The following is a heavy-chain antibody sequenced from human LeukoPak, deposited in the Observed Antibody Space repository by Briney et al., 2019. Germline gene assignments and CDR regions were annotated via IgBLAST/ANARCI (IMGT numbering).Heavy chain of an antibody. CDR2: ISYDGSNK. CDR3: AKVGPPASGYYERFDY. V-gene: IGHV3-30*18. Sequence: GGSLRLSCAASGFTLSSYGMHWVRQAPGKGLEWVAVISYDGSNKYYADSVKGRFTISRDNSKNTLYLQMNSLRAEDTAVYYCAKVGPPASGYYERFDYWGQGTLVTVSS. D-gene: IGHD3-22*01. J-gene: IGHJ4*02. CDR1: GFTLSSYG.